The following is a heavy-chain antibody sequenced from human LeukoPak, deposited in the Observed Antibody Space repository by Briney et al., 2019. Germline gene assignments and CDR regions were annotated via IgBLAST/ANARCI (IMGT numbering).Heavy chain of an antibody. Sequence: ASVKVFCKASGYTFTSYDINWVRQATVQGLEWMGWMNPNSGNTGYAQKFQGRVTITRNTSISTAYMELSSLRSEDTAVYYCARGRCSSTSCYGDYYYYYMDVWGKGTTVSVSS. J-gene: IGHJ6*03. D-gene: IGHD2-2*01. CDR2: MNPNSGNT. V-gene: IGHV1-8*03. CDR3: ARGRCSSTSCYGDYYYYYMDV. CDR1: GYTFTSYD.